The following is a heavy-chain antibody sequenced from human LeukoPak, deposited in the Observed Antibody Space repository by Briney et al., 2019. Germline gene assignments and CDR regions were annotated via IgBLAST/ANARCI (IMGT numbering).Heavy chain of an antibody. J-gene: IGHJ4*02. D-gene: IGHD4-17*01. CDR2: IYHSGST. Sequence: SGTLSLTCAVSGGSISSSNWWSWVRQPPGKGLEWIGEIYHSGSTNYNPSLKSRVTISVDKSKNQFSLKLSSVTAADTAIYYCARDDGDYAYYFDSWGQGALVTVSS. CDR1: GGSISSSNW. V-gene: IGHV4-4*02. CDR3: ARDDGDYAYYFDS.